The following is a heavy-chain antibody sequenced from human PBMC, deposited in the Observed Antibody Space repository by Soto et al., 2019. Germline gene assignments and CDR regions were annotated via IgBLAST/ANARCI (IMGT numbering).Heavy chain of an antibody. J-gene: IGHJ5*02. D-gene: IGHD5-18*01. CDR2: IYYSGST. Sequence: PSETLSLTCTVSGGSISSSSYYWGWIRQPPGKGLEGIGSIYYSGSTYYNPSLKSRVTISVDTSKNQFSLKLSSVTAADTAVYYCARHLGRIQLWSDNNWFDPWGQGTLVTVSS. CDR3: ARHLGRIQLWSDNNWFDP. V-gene: IGHV4-39*01. CDR1: GGSISSSSYY.